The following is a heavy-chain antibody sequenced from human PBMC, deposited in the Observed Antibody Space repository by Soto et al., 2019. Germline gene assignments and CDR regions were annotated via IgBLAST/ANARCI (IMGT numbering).Heavy chain of an antibody. V-gene: IGHV3-30-3*01. CDR3: ARDPGYSSSWYALARGGMDV. Sequence: GGSLRLSCAASGFTFSSYAMHWVRQAPGKGLEWVAVISYDGSNKYYADSVKGRFTISRDNSKNTLYLQMNSLRAEGTAVYYCARDPGYSSSWYALARGGMDVWGQGTTVTVSS. J-gene: IGHJ6*02. CDR1: GFTFSSYA. D-gene: IGHD6-13*01. CDR2: ISYDGSNK.